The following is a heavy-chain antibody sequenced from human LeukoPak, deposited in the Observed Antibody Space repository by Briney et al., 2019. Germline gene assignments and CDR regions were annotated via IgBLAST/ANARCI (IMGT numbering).Heavy chain of an antibody. CDR1: GGSISSGGYY. J-gene: IGHJ4*02. CDR3: ASNWGGDEYYFDY. CDR2: IYYSGST. Sequence: SQTLSLTCTVSGGSISSGGYYWSWIRQHPGKGLEWIASIYYSGSTCYNPSLKSRVTISVDTSKNQFSLRLSSVTAADTAVYYCASNWGGDEYYFDYWGQGSLVTVSS. D-gene: IGHD7-27*01. V-gene: IGHV4-30-2*03.